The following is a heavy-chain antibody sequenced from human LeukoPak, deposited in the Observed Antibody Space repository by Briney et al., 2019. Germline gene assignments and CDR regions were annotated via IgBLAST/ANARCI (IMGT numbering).Heavy chain of an antibody. V-gene: IGHV1-18*01. CDR1: GYTFTSYG. CDR2: ISAYNGNT. D-gene: IGHD3-3*01. J-gene: IGHJ4*02. CDR3: ARGLCTSFGCRIIPEGYFDY. Sequence: ASVKVSCKASGYTFTSYGISWVRQAPGQGLEWMGWISAYNGNTNYAQKLQGRVTMTTDTSTSTAYMELRSLRSDDTAVYYCARGLCTSFGCRIIPEGYFDYWGQGTLVTVSS.